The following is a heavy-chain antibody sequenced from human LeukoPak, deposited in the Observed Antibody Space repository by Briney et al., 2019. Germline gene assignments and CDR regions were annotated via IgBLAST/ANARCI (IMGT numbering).Heavy chain of an antibody. CDR1: GGTFSSYA. CDR3: AKDRAGWYGGKYEFDY. D-gene: IGHD6-19*01. Sequence: SVKVSCKASGGTFSSYAISWVRQAPGQGLEWMGRIIPILGIANYAQKFQGRVTITADKSTSTAYMELSSLRSEDTAVYYCAKDRAGWYGGKYEFDYWGQGTLVTVSS. CDR2: IIPILGIA. J-gene: IGHJ4*02. V-gene: IGHV1-69*04.